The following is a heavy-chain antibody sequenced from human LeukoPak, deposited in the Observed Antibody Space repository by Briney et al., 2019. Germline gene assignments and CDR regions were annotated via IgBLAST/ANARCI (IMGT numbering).Heavy chain of an antibody. V-gene: IGHV1-69*04. CDR1: GGTFSSYA. CDR3: ARDGLAPTKNWFDP. J-gene: IGHJ5*02. CDR2: IIPILGIA. Sequence: ASVKVPCKASGGTFSSYAISWVRQAPGQGLEWMGRIIPILGIANYAQKFQGRVTITADKSTSTAYMELSSLRSEDTAVYYCARDGLAPTKNWFDPWGQGTLVTVSS.